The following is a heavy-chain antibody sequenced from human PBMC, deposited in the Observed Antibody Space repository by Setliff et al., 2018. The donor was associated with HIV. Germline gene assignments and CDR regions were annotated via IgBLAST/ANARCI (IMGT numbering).Heavy chain of an antibody. D-gene: IGHD3-22*01. V-gene: IGHV1-8*02. CDR1: GYTFSNYD. J-gene: IGHJ6*03. CDR2: MNPDSRNT. Sequence: GASVKVSCKPSGYTFSNYDINWVRQAAGQGLEWMGWMNPDSRNTGYAQRFECRVTLTWDTSISTAYLELNHLKSDDTAVYYCARARTDYYDRRRRSHYYIDVRARGATVTVSS. CDR3: ARARTDYYDRRRRSHYYIDV.